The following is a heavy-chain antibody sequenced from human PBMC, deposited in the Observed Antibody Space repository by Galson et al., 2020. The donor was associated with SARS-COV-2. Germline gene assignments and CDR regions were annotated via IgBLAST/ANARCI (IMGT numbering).Heavy chain of an antibody. J-gene: IGHJ3*02. CDR1: GFTFDDYA. D-gene: IGHD3-10*01. V-gene: IGHV3-9*01. Sequence: GGSLRLSCAASGFTFDDYAMHWVRQAPGKGLEWVSGISWNSGNIGYADSVKGRFTISRDNAKNSLYLQMNSLRAEDTALYYCAKDSTGIDIWGQGTMVTVSS. CDR2: ISWNSGNI. CDR3: AKDSTGIDI.